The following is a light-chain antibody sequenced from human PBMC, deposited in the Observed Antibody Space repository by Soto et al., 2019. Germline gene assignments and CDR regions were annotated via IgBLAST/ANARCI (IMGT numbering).Light chain of an antibody. CDR3: QQYNSYSYT. CDR2: KES. Sequence: DIQMTQSPSTLSASVGDRVNITCRASQSISSWLAWYQQKPGKAPKLLIYKESSLESGVPSRFSGSGSGTEVTLTISSLQPDDFATYYCQQYNSYSYTFGQGTKLEIK. CDR1: QSISSW. J-gene: IGKJ2*01. V-gene: IGKV1-5*03.